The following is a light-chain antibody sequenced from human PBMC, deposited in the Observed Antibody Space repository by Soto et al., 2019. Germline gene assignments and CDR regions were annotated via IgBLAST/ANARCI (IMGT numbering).Light chain of an antibody. CDR1: QSVNSNY. V-gene: IGKV3-20*01. J-gene: IGKJ4*01. CDR3: QQTYDTPLT. CDR2: DTS. Sequence: EIVLMQSPGTLSLSPGEGATLSCRASQSVNSNYLAWYQQKPGQAPTVLIFDTSRRATGVPDRFSGSGSGTDFTLTISRLEPDDFAVYYCQQTYDTPLTFGGGTTVEIK.